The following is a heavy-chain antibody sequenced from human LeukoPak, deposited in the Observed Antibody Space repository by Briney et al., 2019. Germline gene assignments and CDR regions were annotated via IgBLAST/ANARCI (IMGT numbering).Heavy chain of an antibody. CDR1: GGSLSRYD. CDR3: ARGQYGRSWYNWFDP. CDR2: IYLSGST. Sequence: PSETLSLTCTVSGGSLSRYDWTWIRQPAGKGLEWIGRIYLSGSTNYNPSLKSRVTMSLDTSKNQFSLKMTFVTAADTAVYYCARGQYGRSWYNWFDPWGQGTLVTVSS. V-gene: IGHV4-4*07. D-gene: IGHD6-13*01. J-gene: IGHJ5*02.